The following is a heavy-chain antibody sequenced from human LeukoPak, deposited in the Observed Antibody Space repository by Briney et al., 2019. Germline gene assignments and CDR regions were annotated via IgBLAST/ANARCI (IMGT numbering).Heavy chain of an antibody. Sequence: ASVKVSCKASGGTFSSYAISWVRQAPGQGLEWMGGIIPIFGTANYAQKFQGRVTITTDESTSTAYMELSSLRSEDTAVYYCARDADYDSSGYYGMDVWGKGTTVTVSS. D-gene: IGHD3-22*01. CDR2: IIPIFGTA. CDR1: GGTFSSYA. CDR3: ARDADYDSSGYYGMDV. J-gene: IGHJ6*04. V-gene: IGHV1-69*05.